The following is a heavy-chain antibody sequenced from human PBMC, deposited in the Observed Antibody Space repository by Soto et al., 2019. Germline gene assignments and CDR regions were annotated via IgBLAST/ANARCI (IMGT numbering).Heavy chain of an antibody. Sequence: EVQLVESGGGLVQPGRSLRLSCAASGFTFDDYAMHWVRQAPGKGLEWVSGISWNSGSIGYADSVKGRFTISRDNAKNSLYLQMNSLRAEDTALYYCAKDMRVYRAAAGTSDFDYWGQGTLVTVSS. CDR1: GFTFDDYA. CDR2: ISWNSGSI. CDR3: AKDMRVYRAAAGTSDFDY. J-gene: IGHJ4*02. D-gene: IGHD6-13*01. V-gene: IGHV3-9*01.